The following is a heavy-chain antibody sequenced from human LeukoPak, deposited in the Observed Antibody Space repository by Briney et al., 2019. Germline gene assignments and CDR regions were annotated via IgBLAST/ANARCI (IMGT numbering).Heavy chain of an antibody. V-gene: IGHV4-39*07. CDR3: ARVVVSGYYHGSQFTLHYYYMDV. CDR1: GGSISSSSYY. Sequence: SETLSLTCTVSGGSISSSSYYWGWIRQPPGKGLEWIGSIYYSGSTYYNPSLKSRVTISVDTSKNQFSLKRSSVTAADTAVYYCARVVVSGYYHGSQFTLHYYYMDVWGKGTTVTVSS. D-gene: IGHD3-22*01. J-gene: IGHJ6*03. CDR2: IYYSGST.